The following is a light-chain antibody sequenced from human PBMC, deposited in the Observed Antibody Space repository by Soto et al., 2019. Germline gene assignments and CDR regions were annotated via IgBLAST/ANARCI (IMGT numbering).Light chain of an antibody. CDR3: QKYDSAPLT. V-gene: IGKV1-27*01. CDR1: QGIRNF. J-gene: IGKJ4*01. CDR2: AAS. Sequence: DIQMTQSPSSLSASVGDRVTITCRASQGIRNFLAWYQQKPGKVPKLLIYAASTLQSGVPYRFIGSGSGTDFTLTISSLQPEDVATYYCQKYDSAPLTFGGGTKVEIK.